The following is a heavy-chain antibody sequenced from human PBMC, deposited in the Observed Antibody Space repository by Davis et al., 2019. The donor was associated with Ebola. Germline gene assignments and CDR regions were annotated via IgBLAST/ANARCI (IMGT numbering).Heavy chain of an antibody. CDR3: GRDYWGSVDY. CDR1: GGSIGTYA. J-gene: IGHJ4*02. Sequence: MPSETLSLTCTVSGGSIGTYAWSWIRQPPGKGLEWIGYIYSSGSTVYNPSLKSRLTMSVDTSKNQFSLKLSSVTAADMAVYYCGRDYWGSVDYWGQGTLVTVSS. CDR2: IYSSGST. V-gene: IGHV4-59*13. D-gene: IGHD7-27*01.